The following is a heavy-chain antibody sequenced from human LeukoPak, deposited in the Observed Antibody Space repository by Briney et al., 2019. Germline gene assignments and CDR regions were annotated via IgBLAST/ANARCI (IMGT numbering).Heavy chain of an antibody. CDR3: ARDPQWLRMFDY. CDR2: INPSGGST. D-gene: IGHD5-12*01. CDR1: GYTFTSYY. J-gene: IGHJ4*02. Sequence: GASVTVSFKASGYTFTSYYMHWVRQAPGQGLEWMGIINPSGGSTSYAQKFQGRVTMTSDTSTSTVYMELSSLRSEDTAVYYCARDPQWLRMFDYWGQGTLVTVSS. V-gene: IGHV1-46*01.